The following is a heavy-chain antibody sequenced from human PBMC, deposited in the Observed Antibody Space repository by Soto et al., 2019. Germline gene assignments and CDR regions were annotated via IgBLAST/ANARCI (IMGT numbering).Heavy chain of an antibody. J-gene: IGHJ4*02. CDR2: IYYSGST. V-gene: IGHV4-59*08. CDR3: ARRYGSAIDY. Sequence: SETLSLTCTVSGGTISSWYWSWIRQPPGKGLEWIGYIYYSGSTNCNPSLKSRVTISVDTSKNQFSLKLSSVTAADTAVYYCARRYGSAIDYWGQGTLVTAPQ. CDR1: GGTISSWY. D-gene: IGHD1-26*01.